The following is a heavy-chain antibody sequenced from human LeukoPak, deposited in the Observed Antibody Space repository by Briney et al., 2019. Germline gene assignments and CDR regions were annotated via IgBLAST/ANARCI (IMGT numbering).Heavy chain of an antibody. Sequence: GRSLRLSCAASGFTFSSYAMHWVRQAPGKGLEWVAVISYGGSNEYYAESVKGRFTISRDNSKNTLYLQMNSLRAEDTAVYYCAKQQLPHDEYFQHWGQGTLVTVSS. CDR1: GFTFSSYA. D-gene: IGHD6-13*01. V-gene: IGHV3-30*18. CDR2: ISYGGSNE. CDR3: AKQQLPHDEYFQH. J-gene: IGHJ1*01.